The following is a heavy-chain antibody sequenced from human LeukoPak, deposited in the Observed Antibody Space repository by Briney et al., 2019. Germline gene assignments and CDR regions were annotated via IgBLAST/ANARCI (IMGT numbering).Heavy chain of an antibody. CDR3: ARYGSSSSAVDY. J-gene: IGHJ4*02. CDR1: GYTFTSYD. V-gene: IGHV1-69*05. Sequence: ASVKVSCKASGYTFTSYDINWVRQATGQGLEWMGRIIPTFGTANYAQKFQGRVTITTDESTSTAYMELSSLRSEDTAVYYCARYGSSSSAVDYWGQGTLVTVSS. D-gene: IGHD6-6*01. CDR2: IIPTFGTA.